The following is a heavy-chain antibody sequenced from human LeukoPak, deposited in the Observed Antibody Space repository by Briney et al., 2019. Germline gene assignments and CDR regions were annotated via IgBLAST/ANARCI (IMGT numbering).Heavy chain of an antibody. V-gene: IGHV4-59*01. CDR3: ARVDYDSSGYFDY. D-gene: IGHD3-22*01. J-gene: IGHJ4*02. Sequence: SETLSLTCTVSGGSFSSYYWSWIRQPPGKGLVWIGYIYYSGGTNYNPSLKSRVTMSIDTSKNQFSLKVTSVTAADTAVYYCARVDYDSSGYFDYWGQGTPVTVSS. CDR1: GGSFSSYY. CDR2: IYYSGGT.